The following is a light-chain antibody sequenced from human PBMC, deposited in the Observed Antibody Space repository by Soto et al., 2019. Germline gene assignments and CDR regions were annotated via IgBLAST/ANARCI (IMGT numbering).Light chain of an antibody. CDR3: QKYNSAPNT. CDR1: RDISSS. J-gene: IGKJ2*01. CDR2: DAS. Sequence: DVQMTQSPSSLSASVGDRVTITCRARRDISSSLAWYQQKPGKVPKLLIYDASTLHAGVQSRFSGSGSGTFFSLTINSLQPEDVATYYCQKYNSAPNTFGRGTRLEIK. V-gene: IGKV1-27*01.